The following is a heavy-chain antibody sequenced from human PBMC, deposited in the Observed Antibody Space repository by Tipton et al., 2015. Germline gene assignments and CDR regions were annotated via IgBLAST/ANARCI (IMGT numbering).Heavy chain of an antibody. CDR2: ISAYNGNT. CDR3: NIHDSLHDL. D-gene: IGHD2-2*02. CDR1: GYTFTSYG. V-gene: IGHV1-18*01. J-gene: IGHJ4*02. Sequence: QLVQSGAEVKKPGVSVKVSCKTSGYTFTSYGFNWVRQAPGQGLEWMGWISAYNGNTIYAQKLQGGVTMTTDTSAGTTYMELRSLRSDDAALYCCNIHDSLHDLWGQGTLVAVSS.